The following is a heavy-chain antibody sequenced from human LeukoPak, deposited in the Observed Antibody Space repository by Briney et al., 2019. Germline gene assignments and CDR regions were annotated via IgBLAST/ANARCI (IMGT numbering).Heavy chain of an antibody. J-gene: IGHJ4*02. CDR3: AKESGFYSSSPPDY. CDR1: GFIFSNFA. D-gene: IGHD6-13*01. CDR2: ISYDGSHT. V-gene: IGHV3-30*07. Sequence: GGSLRLSCAASGFIFSNFAMHWVRQAPGKGLEWVALISYDGSHTYYADSVKGRFTISRDNSKNTLYLQMNSLRADDTAIYYCAKESGFYSSSPPDYWGQGTLVTVSS.